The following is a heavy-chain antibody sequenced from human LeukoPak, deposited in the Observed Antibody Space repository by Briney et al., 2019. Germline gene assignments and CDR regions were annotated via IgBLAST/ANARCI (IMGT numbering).Heavy chain of an antibody. V-gene: IGHV1-8*01. Sequence: GASVKVSCTASGYTFTSYDINWVRQATGQGLEWMGWMNPNSGNTGYAQKFQGRVTMTRNTSISTAYMELSSLRSEDTAVYYCARNKAAMRWFDPWGQGTLVTVSS. CDR2: MNPNSGNT. D-gene: IGHD6-25*01. J-gene: IGHJ5*02. CDR3: ARNKAAMRWFDP. CDR1: GYTFTSYD.